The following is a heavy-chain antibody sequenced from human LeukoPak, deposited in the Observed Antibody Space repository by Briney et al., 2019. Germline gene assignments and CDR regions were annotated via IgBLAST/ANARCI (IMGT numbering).Heavy chain of an antibody. CDR1: GFTFSSYV. CDR2: ISYDGSNK. D-gene: IGHD3-9*01. Sequence: GGSLRLSCAASGFTFSSYVMHWVRQAPGKGLEWVAVISYDGSNKYYADSVKGRFTISRDNSKNTLYLQMNSLRAEDTAVYYCARDVAYDILTGYPDYWGQGTLVTVSS. V-gene: IGHV3-30-3*01. J-gene: IGHJ4*02. CDR3: ARDVAYDILTGYPDY.